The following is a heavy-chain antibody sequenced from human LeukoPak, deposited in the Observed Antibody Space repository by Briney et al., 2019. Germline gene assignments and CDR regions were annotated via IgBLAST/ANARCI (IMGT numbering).Heavy chain of an antibody. CDR1: GFTFSSYS. CDR3: ASQPEYYDSSGYESN. Sequence: GGSLRLSCAASGFTFSSYSMNWVRQAPGKGLEWVSSISSSSSYIYYADSVKGRFTISRDNAKNSLYLQMNSLRAEDTAVYYCASQPEYYDSSGYESNWGQGTLVTVSS. D-gene: IGHD3-22*01. J-gene: IGHJ4*02. CDR2: ISSSSSYI. V-gene: IGHV3-21*01.